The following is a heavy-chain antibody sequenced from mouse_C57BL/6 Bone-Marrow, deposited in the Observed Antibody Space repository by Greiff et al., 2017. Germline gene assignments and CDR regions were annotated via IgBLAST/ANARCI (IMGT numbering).Heavy chain of an antibody. Sequence: VQLQESGAELARPGASVKLSCKASGYTFTSYGISWVKQRTGQGLEWIGEIYPRSGNTNYNEKFKGKATLTADKSSSTAYMELLRLTSEDSAVYFCARQLRLRRKGAMDYWGQGTSVTVSS. CDR3: ARQLRLRRKGAMDY. CDR1: GYTFTSYG. CDR2: IYPRSGNT. V-gene: IGHV1-81*01. D-gene: IGHD3-2*02. J-gene: IGHJ4*01.